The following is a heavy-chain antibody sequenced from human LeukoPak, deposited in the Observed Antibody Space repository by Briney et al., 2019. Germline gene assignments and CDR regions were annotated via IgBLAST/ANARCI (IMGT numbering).Heavy chain of an antibody. D-gene: IGHD6-13*01. J-gene: IGHJ6*02. V-gene: IGHV3-7*03. CDR2: IKQDGSEK. CDR3: AKVVGRQLVQLTYYYYYGMDV. CDR1: GFTFSSYW. Sequence: TGGSLRLSCAASGFTFSSYWMSWVRQAPGKGLEWVTNIKQDGSEKYYVDSVKGRFTISRDNAKNSLYLQMNSLRAEDTAVYYCAKVVGRQLVQLTYYYYYGMDVWGQGTTVTVSS.